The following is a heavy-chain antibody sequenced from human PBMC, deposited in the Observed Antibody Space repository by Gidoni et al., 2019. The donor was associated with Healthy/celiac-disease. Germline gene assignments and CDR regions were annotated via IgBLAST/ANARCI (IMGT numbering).Heavy chain of an antibody. CDR2: ISWNSGSI. CDR3: AKSLGYSYGGGWFDP. CDR1: GFTFADYA. Sequence: EVQLVESGGGLVQPGRSLRLSCAASGFTFADYAMHWVRQAPGKGLEGVSGISWNSGSIGYADSVKGRFTISRDNAKNSLYLQMNSLRAEDTALYYCAKSLGYSYGGGWFDPWGQGTLVTVSS. J-gene: IGHJ5*02. D-gene: IGHD5-18*01. V-gene: IGHV3-9*01.